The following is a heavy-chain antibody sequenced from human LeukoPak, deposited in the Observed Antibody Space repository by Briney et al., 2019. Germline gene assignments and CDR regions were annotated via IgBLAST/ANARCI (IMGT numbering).Heavy chain of an antibody. CDR2: IYHSGST. J-gene: IGHJ5*02. CDR1: GGSISSGGYS. Sequence: SETLSLTCAVSGGSISSGGYSWSWIRQPPGKGLEWIGYIYHSGSTYYSPPLKSRVTISVDRSKNQFSLKLSSVTAADTAVYYCARAEPAASVWFNPWGQGTLVTVSS. D-gene: IGHD2-2*01. V-gene: IGHV4-30-2*01. CDR3: ARAEPAASVWFNP.